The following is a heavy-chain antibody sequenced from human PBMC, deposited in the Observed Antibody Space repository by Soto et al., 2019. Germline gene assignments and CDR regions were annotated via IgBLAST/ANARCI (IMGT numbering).Heavy chain of an antibody. V-gene: IGHV1-46*01. CDR1: GYTFSKFF. J-gene: IGHJ4*02. D-gene: IGHD6-6*01. Sequence: QVQLVQSGADVKKPGASVKVSCKASGYTFSKFFIHWVRQAPGQGLEWLGFVHPGSGSANYAQKAQGRVSMTRDTSMSTVSLELSPLRSEATAMYYCARDSEGTSSLTHYWGQGTLVTVSS. CDR2: VHPGSGSA. CDR3: ARDSEGTSSLTHY.